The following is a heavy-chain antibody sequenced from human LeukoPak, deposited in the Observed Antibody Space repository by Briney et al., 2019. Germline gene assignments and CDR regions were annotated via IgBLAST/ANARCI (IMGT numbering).Heavy chain of an antibody. V-gene: IGHV4-39*01. CDR2: IFYSGST. Sequence: SGTLSLTCTVSGGSISSSSYFWGWIRQPPGKGLEWIGSIFYSGSTYYNPSLNIRVTISIDTSKNQFSLRLSSVTAADTAVYYCARQMNTVTADYWGQGTLVTVPS. CDR1: GGSISSSSYF. CDR3: ARQMNTVTADY. D-gene: IGHD4-17*01. J-gene: IGHJ4*02.